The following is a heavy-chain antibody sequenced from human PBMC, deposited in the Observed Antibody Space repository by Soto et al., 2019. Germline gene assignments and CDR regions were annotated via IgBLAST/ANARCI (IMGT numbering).Heavy chain of an antibody. V-gene: IGHV1-69*02. CDR3: AKSLVFVDHAYMDV. CDR2: SIPIQGRA. CDR1: GGSFISYI. Sequence: QVQLVQSGAEVRKPGSSVKVSCEASGGSFISYIFTWVRQAPGQGLEWMGRSIPIQGRADYALKFQYRVHITADRSTQTVYMELRSLRPEDTALYYCAKSLVFVDHAYMDVWGKGTTVTVSS. D-gene: IGHD2-21*01. J-gene: IGHJ6*03.